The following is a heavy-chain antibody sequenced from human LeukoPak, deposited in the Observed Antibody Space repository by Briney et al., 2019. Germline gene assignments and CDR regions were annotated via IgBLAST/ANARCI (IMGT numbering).Heavy chain of an antibody. V-gene: IGHV3-74*01. CDR3: VSFYETY. CDR1: GNYW. J-gene: IGHJ4*02. CDR2: INSDGSWT. D-gene: IGHD2/OR15-2a*01. Sequence: GGSLRLTCAASGNYWMQWVRQVPGKGLVWVSHINSDGSWTSYADSVKGRFTISKDNAKNTVYLQMNSLRAEDTAVYYCVSFYETYWGRGTLVTVSS.